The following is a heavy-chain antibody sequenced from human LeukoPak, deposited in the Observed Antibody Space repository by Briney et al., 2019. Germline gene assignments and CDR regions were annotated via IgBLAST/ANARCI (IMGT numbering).Heavy chain of an antibody. CDR2: IYYSGST. D-gene: IGHD2-8*01. CDR3: ATRDCTNGVCYNYYYGMDV. J-gene: IGHJ6*02. Sequence: TSSETLSLTCAVYGGSFSGYYWGWIRQPPGKGLEWIGSIYYSGSTYYNPSLKSRVTISVDTSKNQFSLKLSSVTAADTAVYYCATRDCTNGVCYNYYYGMDVWGQGTTVTVSS. V-gene: IGHV4-39*01. CDR1: GGSFSGYY.